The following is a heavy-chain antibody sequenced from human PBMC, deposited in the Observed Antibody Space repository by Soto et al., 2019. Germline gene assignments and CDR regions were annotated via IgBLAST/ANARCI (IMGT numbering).Heavy chain of an antibody. D-gene: IGHD4-17*01. CDR3: ARRSALYGDLPLNWFDP. CDR1: GDSVSSNSAA. CDR2: TYYRSKWYN. V-gene: IGHV6-1*01. J-gene: IGHJ5*02. Sequence: QTLSLTCAISGDSVSSNSAAWNWIRQSPSRGLEWLGRTYYRSKWYNDYAVSVKSRITINPDTSKNQFSLKLSSVTAADTAVYYCARRSALYGDLPLNWFDPWGQGTLVTVSS.